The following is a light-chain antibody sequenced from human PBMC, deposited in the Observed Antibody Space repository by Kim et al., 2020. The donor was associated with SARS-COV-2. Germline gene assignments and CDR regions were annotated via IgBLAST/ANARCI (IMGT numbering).Light chain of an antibody. CDR3: QQRSNWPLT. Sequence: LSPGERATPSCGASQSVSSYLAWYQQKRGQPPRLLIYDASTRATGIPARFSGVGSGTDFTLTITSLEPEDFAVYYCQQRSNWPLTFGGGTKVDIK. V-gene: IGKV3-11*01. J-gene: IGKJ4*01. CDR2: DAS. CDR1: QSVSSY.